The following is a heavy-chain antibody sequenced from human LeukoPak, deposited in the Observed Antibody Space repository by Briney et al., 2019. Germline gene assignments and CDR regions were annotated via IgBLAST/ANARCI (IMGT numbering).Heavy chain of an antibody. CDR1: GFTFDDYA. CDR3: AKDMGKSIAARPNAFDI. V-gene: IGHV3-9*03. CDR2: ISWNSGSI. J-gene: IGHJ3*02. D-gene: IGHD6-6*01. Sequence: GRSLRLSCAASGFTFDDYAMHWVRQAPGKGLEWVSGISWNSGSIGYADSVKGRFTISRDNAKNSLNLQMNSLRAEDMALYYCAKDMGKSIAARPNAFDIWGQGTMVTVSS.